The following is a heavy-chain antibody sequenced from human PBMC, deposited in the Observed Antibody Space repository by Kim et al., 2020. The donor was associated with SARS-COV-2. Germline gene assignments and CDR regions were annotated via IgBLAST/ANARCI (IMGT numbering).Heavy chain of an antibody. V-gene: IGHV3-23*01. D-gene: IGHD1-26*01. J-gene: IGHJ4*02. Sequence: YYVDSVRGRFTISRDNSKNTLSLQMNSLRVEDTAIYYCAKGRQWELPIDYWAQGTLVTVSS. CDR3: AKGRQWELPIDY.